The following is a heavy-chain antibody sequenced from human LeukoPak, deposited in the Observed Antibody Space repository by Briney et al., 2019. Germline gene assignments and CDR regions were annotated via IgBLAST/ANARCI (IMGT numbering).Heavy chain of an antibody. CDR2: IKQDGSEK. J-gene: IGHJ4*02. Sequence: GGSLRLSCAASGFTFSSYWMSWVRQAPGKGLEWVANIKQDGSEKYYVDSVKGRFTISRDNAKNSLYLQMNSLRAEDTAVYYCARSDSSGYYPLKYWGQGTLVTVSS. CDR1: GFTFSSYW. V-gene: IGHV3-7*01. CDR3: ARSDSSGYYPLKY. D-gene: IGHD3-22*01.